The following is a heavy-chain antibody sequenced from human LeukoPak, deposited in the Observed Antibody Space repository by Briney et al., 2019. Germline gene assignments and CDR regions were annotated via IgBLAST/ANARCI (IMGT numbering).Heavy chain of an antibody. V-gene: IGHV1-2*02. CDR1: GYTFTGYY. J-gene: IGHJ4*02. CDR3: ARAYDGSGNLDY. CDR2: INPNSGGT. Sequence: ASVKVSCKASGYTFTGYYMHWVRQAPGQGLEWLGLINPNSGGTNYAQKFQGRVTMTRDTSINTAYMELSRLRSDDTAVYYCARAYDGSGNLDYWGQGTLVTVSS. D-gene: IGHD3-22*01.